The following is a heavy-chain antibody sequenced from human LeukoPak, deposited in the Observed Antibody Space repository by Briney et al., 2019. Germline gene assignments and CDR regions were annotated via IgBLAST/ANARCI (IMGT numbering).Heavy chain of an antibody. Sequence: GGSLRLSCAASGFTFSGYAMHWVRQAPGKGLEWVAVMSYDGSNKYYVDSVKGRFTVSRDNSKNTLYLQMNSLRAEDTAVYYCAKDIYYDSSGYRGYFDYWGQGTLVTVSS. CDR1: GFTFSGYA. CDR2: MSYDGSNK. J-gene: IGHJ4*02. CDR3: AKDIYYDSSGYRGYFDY. V-gene: IGHV3-30*18. D-gene: IGHD3-22*01.